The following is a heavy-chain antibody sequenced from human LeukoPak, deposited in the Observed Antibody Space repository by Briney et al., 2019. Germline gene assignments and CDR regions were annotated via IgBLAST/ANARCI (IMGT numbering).Heavy chain of an antibody. V-gene: IGHV3-9*01. CDR2: ISWNSGSI. CDR1: GFTFDDYA. CDR3: ARERGTFDI. J-gene: IGHJ3*02. Sequence: GRSLRLSCAASGFTFDDYAMHWVRQAPGKGLEWVSGISWNSGSIGYADSVKGRFTISRDNAKNSLYLQMNSLRAEDTAVYYCARERGTFDIWGPGTMVTVSS.